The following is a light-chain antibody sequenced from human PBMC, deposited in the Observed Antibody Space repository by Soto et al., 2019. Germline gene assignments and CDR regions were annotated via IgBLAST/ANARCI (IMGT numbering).Light chain of an antibody. CDR1: SYNVGKNL. CDR3: AAWDDSLSAWV. CDR2: KNN. Sequence: QSVLTQPPSASGTPGQRVTISCSGGSYNVGKNLVYWYQQRPGTAPKLIIFKNNQRPSGVPDLFSGSNSGSSASLAISGLRSEDEADYFCAAWDDSLSAWVFGGGTKLTVL. J-gene: IGLJ3*02. V-gene: IGLV1-47*01.